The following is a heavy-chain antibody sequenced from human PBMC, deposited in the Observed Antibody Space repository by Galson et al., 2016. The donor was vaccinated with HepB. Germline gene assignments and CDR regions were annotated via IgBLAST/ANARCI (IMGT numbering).Heavy chain of an antibody. CDR1: GYTFSSYY. D-gene: IGHD3-10*01. CDR3: AGGTWLGGSFDNWFAP. CDR2: INPSGGIT. V-gene: IGHV1-46*01. J-gene: IGHJ5*02. Sequence: SVKVSCKASGYTFSSYYMHGVRQAPGQGLEWMGIINPSGGITSYAQKLQGRITMTRDTSTSTVYTELRRLTSEDTAVYYCAGGTWLGGSFDNWFAPWGQGTLVTVSS.